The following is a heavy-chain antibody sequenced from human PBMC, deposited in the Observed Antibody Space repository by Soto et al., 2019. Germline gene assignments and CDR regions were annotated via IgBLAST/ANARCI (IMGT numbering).Heavy chain of an antibody. CDR2: INPSGGST. J-gene: IGHJ6*03. CDR1: GYTFTSYY. CDR3: ARAPLWGTTPYYYDYRDV. D-gene: IGHD3-16*01. V-gene: IGHV1-46*03. Sequence: QVQLVQSGAEVKTPGASVKVSCKASGYTFTSYYMHWVRQAPGQGLEWMGIINPSGGSTSYAQKFQGRVTMTRDTSTSTVYMELSSLRSEDTAVYYCARAPLWGTTPYYYDYRDVWGKGTTVTVSS.